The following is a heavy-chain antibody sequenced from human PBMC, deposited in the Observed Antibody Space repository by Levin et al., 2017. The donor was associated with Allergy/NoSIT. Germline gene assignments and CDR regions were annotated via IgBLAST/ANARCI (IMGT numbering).Heavy chain of an antibody. Sequence: GESLKISCAASGFTVSSNYMSWVRQAPGKGLEWVSVIYSGGSTYYADSVKGRFTISRDNSKNTLYLQMNSLRAEDTAVYYCARGISGPFDYWGQGTLVTVSS. CDR3: ARGISGPFDY. V-gene: IGHV3-66*01. D-gene: IGHD3-10*01. J-gene: IGHJ4*02. CDR2: IYSGGST. CDR1: GFTVSSNY.